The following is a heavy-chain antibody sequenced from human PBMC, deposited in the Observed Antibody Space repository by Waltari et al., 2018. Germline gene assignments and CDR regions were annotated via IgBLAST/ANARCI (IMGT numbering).Heavy chain of an antibody. CDR3: ARGYCSGGSCYSVRYYYYYMDV. CDR2: IYYSGRT. D-gene: IGHD2-15*01. V-gene: IGHV4-31*03. J-gene: IGHJ6*03. Sequence: QVQLQESGPGLVKPSQTLSLTCTVSGGSISSGGYYWSWIRQHPGKGLEWIGYIYYSGRTYYDPSLKSRVTRTGDTSKNQFALKLSSVTAADTAVYYCARGYCSGGSCYSVRYYYYYMDVWGKGTTVTVSS. CDR1: GGSISSGGYY.